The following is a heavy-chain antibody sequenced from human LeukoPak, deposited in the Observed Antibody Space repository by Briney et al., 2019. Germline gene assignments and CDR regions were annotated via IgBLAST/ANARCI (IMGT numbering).Heavy chain of an antibody. V-gene: IGHV3-23*01. D-gene: IGHD2-8*01. CDR1: GFTFSSYA. J-gene: IGHJ5*02. CDR2: ISASGSTT. CDR3: AKDSARYCTNGVCPLDP. Sequence: GGSLRLSCAASGFTFSSYAMSWVRQPPGKGLEWVSLISASGSTTHYAGSVKGRLTISRGNSTNPLYLQMNSLGAEDTAVYYCAKDSARYCTNGVCPLDPWGQGTLVTVSS.